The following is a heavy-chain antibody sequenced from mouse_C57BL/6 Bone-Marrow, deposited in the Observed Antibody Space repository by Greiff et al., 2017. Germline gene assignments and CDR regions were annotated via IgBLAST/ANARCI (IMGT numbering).Heavy chain of an antibody. CDR1: GFTFSSYG. CDR3: ARLTVVVFDY. V-gene: IGHV5-6*01. D-gene: IGHD1-1*01. CDR2: ISSGGSYT. Sequence: EVNLVESGGDLVKPGGSLKLSCAASGFTFSSYGMSWVRQTPDKRLEWVATISSGGSYTYYPDSVKGRFTISRDNAKNTLYLQMSSLKSEDTAMYYCARLTVVVFDYWGQGTTLTVSS. J-gene: IGHJ2*01.